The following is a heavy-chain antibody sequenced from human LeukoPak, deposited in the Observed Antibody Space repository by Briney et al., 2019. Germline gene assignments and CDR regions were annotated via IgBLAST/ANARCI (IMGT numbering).Heavy chain of an antibody. Sequence: SETLSLTCTVSGGPIRSYYWTWIRQPPGKGLEWIGHIYYAGSTTYNPSLKSRVTISVDTSKNQFSLKLTSVTAADTAVYYCARGPAAGIDTGHYDYWGQGTLVTVSS. D-gene: IGHD6-13*01. J-gene: IGHJ4*02. CDR3: ARGPAAGIDTGHYDY. V-gene: IGHV4-59*01. CDR1: GGPIRSYY. CDR2: IYYAGST.